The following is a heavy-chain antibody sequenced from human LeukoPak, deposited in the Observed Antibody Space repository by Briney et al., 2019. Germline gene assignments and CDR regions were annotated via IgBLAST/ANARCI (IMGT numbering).Heavy chain of an antibody. CDR2: ISGGGDNT. J-gene: IGHJ1*01. CDR3: AKLTYYDFWSGYQYFQH. D-gene: IGHD3-3*01. Sequence: GGSLRLSCAASGFTFSSHAMSWVRQAPGKGLEWVSAISGGGDNTYYADSVKGRFTISRDNSENTLYLQMNSLRAEDTALYYCAKLTYYDFWSGYQYFQHWGQGTLVTVSS. V-gene: IGHV3-23*01. CDR1: GFTFSSHA.